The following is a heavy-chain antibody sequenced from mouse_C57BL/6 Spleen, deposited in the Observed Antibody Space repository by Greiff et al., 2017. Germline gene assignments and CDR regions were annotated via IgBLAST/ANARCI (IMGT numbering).Heavy chain of an antibody. J-gene: IGHJ1*03. Sequence: EVQLQESGGGLVQPGGSLSLSCAASGFTFTDYYMSWVRQPPGKALEWLGFIRNKANGYTTEYSASVKGRFTISRDNSQSILYLQMNALRAEDSATYYCARGVGRGYFDVWGTGTTVTVSS. V-gene: IGHV7-3*01. CDR3: ARGVGRGYFDV. CDR2: IRNKANGYTT. CDR1: GFTFTDYY. D-gene: IGHD4-1*01.